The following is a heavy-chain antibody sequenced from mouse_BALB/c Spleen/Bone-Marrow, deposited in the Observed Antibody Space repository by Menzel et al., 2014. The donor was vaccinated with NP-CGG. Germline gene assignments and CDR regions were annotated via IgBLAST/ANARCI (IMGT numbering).Heavy chain of an antibody. CDR3: ARDDSWGFAY. V-gene: IGHV14-3*02. D-gene: IGHD2-4*01. CDR1: GFNIKDTY. CDR2: IDPANGNT. J-gene: IGHJ3*01. Sequence: VQLKESGAELVKPGASVKLSCTASGFNIKDTYMHWVKQRPEQGLEWIGRIDPANGNTKYDPKFQGKATITADTSSNTAYLQLSSLTSEDTAVYYCARDDSWGFAYLGQGTLVTVSA.